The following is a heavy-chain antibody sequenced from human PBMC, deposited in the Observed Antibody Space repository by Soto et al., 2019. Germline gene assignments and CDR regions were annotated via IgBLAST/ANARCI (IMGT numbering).Heavy chain of an antibody. CDR3: ARDLGYYYDSSGYCDY. V-gene: IGHV3-30-3*01. Sequence: GGSLRLSCVGSGFTFRDHAMRWVRQAPGKGLEWVAVISYDGSNKYYADSVKGRFTISRDNSKNTLYLQMNSLRAEDTAVYYCARDLGYYYDSSGYCDYWGQGTLVTVSS. D-gene: IGHD3-22*01. CDR2: ISYDGSNK. CDR1: GFTFRDHA. J-gene: IGHJ4*02.